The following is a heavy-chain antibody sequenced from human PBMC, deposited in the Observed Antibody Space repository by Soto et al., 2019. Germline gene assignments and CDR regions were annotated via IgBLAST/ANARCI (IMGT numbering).Heavy chain of an antibody. Sequence: PGGSVRLSCAASGFTFSSYEMNWVRQAPGKGLEWVSYISSSGSTIYYADSVKGRFTISRDNAKNSLYLQMNSLRAEDTAVYYCARGLGGGYDRPLDYWGQGTLVTVSS. CDR3: ARGLGGGYDRPLDY. D-gene: IGHD5-12*01. CDR2: ISSSGSTI. CDR1: GFTFSSYE. V-gene: IGHV3-48*03. J-gene: IGHJ4*02.